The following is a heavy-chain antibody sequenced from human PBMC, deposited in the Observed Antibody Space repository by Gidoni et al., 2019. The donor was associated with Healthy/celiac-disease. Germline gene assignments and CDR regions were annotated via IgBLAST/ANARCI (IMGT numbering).Heavy chain of an antibody. CDR2: IYYSGST. D-gene: IGHD2-15*01. V-gene: IGHV4-39*01. J-gene: IGHJ4*02. CDR3: ARSSALGGRNY. Sequence: QLQLQESGPGLVKPSETLSLTCTVSGGSIRSSSYYWGWIRQPPGKGLEWIGSIYYSGSTYYNPSLKSRVTISVDTSKNQFSLKLSSVTAADTAVYYCARSSALGGRNYWGQGTLVTVSS. CDR1: GGSIRSSSYY.